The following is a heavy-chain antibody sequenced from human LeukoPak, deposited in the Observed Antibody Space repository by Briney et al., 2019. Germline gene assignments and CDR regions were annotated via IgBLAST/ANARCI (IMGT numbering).Heavy chain of an antibody. D-gene: IGHD6-19*01. V-gene: IGHV1-2*02. CDR3: ARHIAVAGTVDY. CDR1: GYACTGYY. CDR2: INPNSGGT. Sequence: SVKVSCKASGYACTGYYMHWVRQAPGQGLEWMGWINPNSGGTNYAQKFQGRVTMTRDTSISTAYMELSRLRSDDTAVYYCARHIAVAGTVDYWGQGTLVTVSS. J-gene: IGHJ4*02.